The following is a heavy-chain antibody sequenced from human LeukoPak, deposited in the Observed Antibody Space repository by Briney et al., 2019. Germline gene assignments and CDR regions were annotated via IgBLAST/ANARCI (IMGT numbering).Heavy chain of an antibody. CDR1: GGSISSSSYY. CDR2: IYYSGST. D-gene: IGHD3-22*01. V-gene: IGHV4-39*01. J-gene: IGHJ5*02. CDR3: ARGNYYDSSGYYFNHWFDP. Sequence: SETLSLTCTVSGGSISSSSYYWGWIRQPPGKGLEWIGSIYYSGSTYYNPSLKSRVTISVDTSKNQFPLKLSSVTAADTAVYYCARGNYYDSSGYYFNHWFDPWGQGTLVTVSS.